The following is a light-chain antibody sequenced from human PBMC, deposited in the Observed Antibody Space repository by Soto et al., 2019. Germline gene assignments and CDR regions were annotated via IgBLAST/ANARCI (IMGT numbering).Light chain of an antibody. J-gene: IGKJ5*01. Sequence: PGESATLSCRASRSVSSYLAWYQQKPGQAPRLLMYGASNRATGIPDRFSGSGSETDFTLTISRLEPEDFAVYYCQQYGTTRITFGQGTRLEIK. CDR3: QQYGTTRIT. CDR1: RSVSSY. CDR2: GAS. V-gene: IGKV3-20*01.